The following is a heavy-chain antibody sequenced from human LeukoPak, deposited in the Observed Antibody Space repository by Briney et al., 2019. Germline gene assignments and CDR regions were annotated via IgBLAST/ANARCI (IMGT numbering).Heavy chain of an antibody. J-gene: IGHJ4*02. CDR1: GYTFTSYD. CDR3: ARHRSRYYFDY. D-gene: IGHD1-26*01. V-gene: IGHV1-8*01. Sequence: ASVTVSCKASGYTFTSYDINWVRQAPGQGLEWMGRMNPNSGNTGYAQKFQGRVTMTRNTSISTAYMELSSLRSEDTAVYYCARHRSRYYFDYWGQGTLVTVSS. CDR2: MNPNSGNT.